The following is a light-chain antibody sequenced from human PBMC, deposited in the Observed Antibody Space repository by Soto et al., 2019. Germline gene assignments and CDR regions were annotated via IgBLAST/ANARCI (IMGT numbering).Light chain of an antibody. Sequence: DIQLNQSPSVLSASVGDRVTITCRASQGISSYLAWYQQKPGKAPKLLIYAASTLQSGVPSRFSGSGSGTEFTLTISSLQPEDFATYYCQQLNSYPRITFGQGTRLEI. V-gene: IGKV1-9*01. J-gene: IGKJ5*01. CDR2: AAS. CDR3: QQLNSYPRIT. CDR1: QGISSY.